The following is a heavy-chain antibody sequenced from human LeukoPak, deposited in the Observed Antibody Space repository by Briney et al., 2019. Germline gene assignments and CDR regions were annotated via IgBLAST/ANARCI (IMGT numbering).Heavy chain of an antibody. Sequence: SETLSLTCTVSGGSISSYYWSWIRQPPGKGLEWIGYIYYSGSTNYNPSLKSRVTISVDTSKNQFSLKLSSVTAADTAVYYCAREGRRSGSYPDYWGQGTLVTVSS. J-gene: IGHJ4*02. CDR3: AREGRRSGSYPDY. CDR2: IYYSGST. D-gene: IGHD1-26*01. V-gene: IGHV4-59*01. CDR1: GGSISSYY.